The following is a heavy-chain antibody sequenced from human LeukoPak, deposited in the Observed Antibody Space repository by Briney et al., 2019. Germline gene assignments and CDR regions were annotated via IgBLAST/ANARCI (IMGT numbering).Heavy chain of an antibody. J-gene: IGHJ6*03. V-gene: IGHV4-59*12. CDR3: ARDRCSSTSCHMDV. D-gene: IGHD2-2*01. CDR1: GGSISSYY. Sequence: PSETLSLTCTVSGGSISSYYWSWIRQPPGKGLEWIGYIYYSGSTNYNPSLKSRVTISVDTSKNQFSLKLSSVTAADTAVYYCARDRCSSTSCHMDVWGKGTTVTVSS. CDR2: IYYSGST.